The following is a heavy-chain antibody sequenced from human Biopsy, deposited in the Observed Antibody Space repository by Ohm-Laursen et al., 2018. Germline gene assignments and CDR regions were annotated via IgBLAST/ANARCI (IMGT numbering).Heavy chain of an antibody. CDR3: ATKLTGYFHH. J-gene: IGHJ1*01. Sequence: SVKVSCKAPEGTFSNYGVNWVRRAPGQGLEWLGGNIPILGTGNYAHQFQDRVTVVADTSTSTATMELRSLRSDDTAVYYCATKLTGYFHHWGQGTLVIVSS. V-gene: IGHV1-69*06. D-gene: IGHD3-9*01. CDR2: NIPILGTG. CDR1: EGTFSNYG.